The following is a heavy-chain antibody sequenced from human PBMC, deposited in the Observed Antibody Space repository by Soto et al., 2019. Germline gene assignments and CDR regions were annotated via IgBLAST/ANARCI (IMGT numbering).Heavy chain of an antibody. CDR3: ARSQGGSSSLDIYYYYYYGMDV. J-gene: IGHJ6*02. CDR1: GGTFSTYA. V-gene: IGHV1-69*01. Sequence: QVQLVQSGAEVKKPGSSVKVSCKAPGGTFSTYAISWLRQAPGQGLEWMGGVIPIFGTPKYAQKFQGRVTITADESTSTGYMELRRLRSEDTAVYYCARSQGGSSSLDIYYYYYYGMDVWGQGTTVTVSS. CDR2: VIPIFGTP. D-gene: IGHD2-15*01.